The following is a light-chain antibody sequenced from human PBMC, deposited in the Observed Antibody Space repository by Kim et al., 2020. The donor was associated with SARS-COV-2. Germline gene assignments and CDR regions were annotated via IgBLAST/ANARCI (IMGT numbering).Light chain of an antibody. CDR2: RRT. V-gene: IGLV3-1*01. J-gene: IGLJ2*01. CDR3: QAWARSTVV. Sequence: STGRADTIICPDELMSNTIFCRYQQRPGHYPVLVIYRRTKRPSGIPGRFSASNSGNTATLTISGTQAMDEADYSCQAWARSTVVFGGGTQLTVL. CDR1: LMSNTI.